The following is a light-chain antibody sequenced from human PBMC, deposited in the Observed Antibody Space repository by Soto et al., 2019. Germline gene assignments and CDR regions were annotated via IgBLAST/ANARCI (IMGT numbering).Light chain of an antibody. J-gene: IGLJ3*02. CDR1: SSDVGGYNS. CDR2: EVT. CDR3: SSYAGSKSLV. V-gene: IGLV2-8*01. Sequence: QSALTQPPSASGSPGQSVTISCTGTSSDVGGYNSVAWYQQHPGKAPKLMIYEVTKRPSGVPDRFSGSKSGNTASLTVSGPQAEDEADYYCSSYAGSKSLVFGGGTKLTVL.